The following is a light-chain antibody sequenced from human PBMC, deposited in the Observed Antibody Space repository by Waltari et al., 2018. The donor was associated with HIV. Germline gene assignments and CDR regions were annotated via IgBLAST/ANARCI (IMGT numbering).Light chain of an antibody. CDR2: LGS. J-gene: IGKJ2*01. Sequence: IVMTQYPLSLPITTGEPASISCRSSQSLLHSNGYNYLDWYLQKPGQSPQLLIYLGSNRASGVPDRFSGSGSGTDFTLKISRVEAEDVGVYYCMQALQTPMYTFGQGTKLEIK. CDR1: QSLLHSNGYNY. V-gene: IGKV2-28*01. CDR3: MQALQTPMYT.